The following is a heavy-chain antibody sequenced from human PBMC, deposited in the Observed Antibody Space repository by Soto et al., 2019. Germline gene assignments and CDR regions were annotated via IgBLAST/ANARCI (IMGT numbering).Heavy chain of an antibody. J-gene: IGHJ5*02. V-gene: IGHV4-59*01. CDR3: ARSFFP. CDR2: VYYNGSA. Sequence: QVQLEEWGPGLVKPSETLSLNCIVSGGSLSTYLWSWIRQPPGKGLEWIGAVYYNGSANYNPSLKSRVSISVDTSKNHLSLTLRSATAADTAVYYCARSFFPWGRGTLVTVSS. CDR1: GGSLSTYL.